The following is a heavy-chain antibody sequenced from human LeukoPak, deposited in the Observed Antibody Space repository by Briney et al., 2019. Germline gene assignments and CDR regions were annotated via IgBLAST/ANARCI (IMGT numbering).Heavy chain of an antibody. D-gene: IGHD3-22*01. Sequence: GGSLRLSCAASGFTFSSYAMSWVRQAPGKGLEWVSSISSTSSYIYYADSVKGRFTISRDNAKNSLYLQMNSLRAEDAAVYYCARGKDYSDSSGYYLYYFDCWGQGTLVTVSS. CDR2: ISSTSSYI. CDR3: ARGKDYSDSSGYYLYYFDC. CDR1: GFTFSSYA. J-gene: IGHJ4*02. V-gene: IGHV3-21*01.